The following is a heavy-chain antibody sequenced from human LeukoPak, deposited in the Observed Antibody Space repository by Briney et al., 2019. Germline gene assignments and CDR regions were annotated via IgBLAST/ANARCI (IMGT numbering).Heavy chain of an antibody. J-gene: IGHJ3*02. CDR2: YEPEDGET. CDR1: GYTLSVLP. V-gene: IGHV1-24*01. CDR3: ATRTVPTAIHSAFDI. D-gene: IGHD2-2*02. Sequence: ASVKVSCKSSGYTLSVLPIHWVRQAPGKGLECMGGYEPEDGETFYTQEFQGRVTMTEDISTDTAYMELSSLRADDTAMYYCATRTVPTAIHSAFDIWGQGTMVTVSS.